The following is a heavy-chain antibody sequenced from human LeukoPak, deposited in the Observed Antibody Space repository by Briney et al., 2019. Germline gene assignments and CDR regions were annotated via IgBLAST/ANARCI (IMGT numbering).Heavy chain of an antibody. J-gene: IGHJ5*02. V-gene: IGHV4-39*01. CDR2: INHSGST. CDR3: ARHLRLGELSLYRVDWFDP. D-gene: IGHD3-16*02. CDR1: GGSISSSSYY. Sequence: SETLSLTCTVSGGSISSSSYYWGWIRQPPGKGLEWIGEINHSGSTNYNPSLKSRVTISVDTSKNQFSLKLSSVTAADTAVYYRARHLRLGELSLYRVDWFDPWGQGTLVTVSS.